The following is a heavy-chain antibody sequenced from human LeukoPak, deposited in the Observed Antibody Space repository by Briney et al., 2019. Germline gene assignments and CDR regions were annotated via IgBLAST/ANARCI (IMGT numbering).Heavy chain of an antibody. D-gene: IGHD6-19*01. CDR1: GFTFSSYS. J-gene: IGHJ4*02. Sequence: PGGSLRLFCAASGFTFSSYSMNWVRQAPGKGLEWVSSISSSSSYIYYADSVKGRFTISRDNAKNSLYLQMNSLRAEDTAVYYCARESIERWLFGYWGQGTLVTVSS. V-gene: IGHV3-21*01. CDR3: ARESIERWLFGY. CDR2: ISSSSSYI.